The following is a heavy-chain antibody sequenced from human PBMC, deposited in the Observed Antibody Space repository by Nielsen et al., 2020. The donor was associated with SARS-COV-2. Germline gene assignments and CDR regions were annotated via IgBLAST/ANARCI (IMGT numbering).Heavy chain of an antibody. D-gene: IGHD3-10*01. CDR2: ISYDGSNK. CDR3: ANHYYGSGRNRSKGDY. CDR1: GFTFSSYG. J-gene: IGHJ4*02. Sequence: GGSLRLSCAASGFTFSSYGMHWVRQAPGKGLEWVAVISYDGSNKYYADSVKGRFTISRDNSKNTLYLQMNSLRAEDTAVYYCANHYYGSGRNRSKGDYWGQGTLVTVSS. V-gene: IGHV3-30*18.